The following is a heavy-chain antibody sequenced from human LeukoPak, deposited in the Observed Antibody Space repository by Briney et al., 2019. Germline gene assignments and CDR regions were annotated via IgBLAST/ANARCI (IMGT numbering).Heavy chain of an antibody. D-gene: IGHD4-17*01. J-gene: IGHJ4*02. CDR3: ARERVTTADFDY. CDR1: GFTFSSYS. Sequence: GGSLRLSCAASGFTFSSYSMNWVRQAPGKGLEWVSSISSSSSYIYYADSVKGRFTISRDNAKNSLYLQMNSLRAKDTAVYYCARERVTTADFDYWGQGTLVTVSS. V-gene: IGHV3-21*01. CDR2: ISSSSSYI.